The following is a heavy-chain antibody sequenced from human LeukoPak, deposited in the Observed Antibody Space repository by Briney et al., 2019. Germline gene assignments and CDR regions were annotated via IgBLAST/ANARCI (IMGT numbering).Heavy chain of an antibody. Sequence: SETLSLTCAVYGGSFSGYYWSWIRQPPGEGLEWIGEINHSGSTNYNPSLKSRVTISVDTSKNQFSLKLSSVTAADTAVYYCATTHCSGGSCYSGKYFQHWGQGTLVTVSS. CDR3: ATTHCSGGSCYSGKYFQH. D-gene: IGHD2-15*01. CDR2: INHSGST. V-gene: IGHV4-34*01. J-gene: IGHJ1*01. CDR1: GGSFSGYY.